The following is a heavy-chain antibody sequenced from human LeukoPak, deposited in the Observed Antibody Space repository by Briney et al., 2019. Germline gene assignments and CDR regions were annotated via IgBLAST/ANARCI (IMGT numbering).Heavy chain of an antibody. CDR1: GYSISSGYY. Sequence: SETLSLTCTVSGYSISSGYYWGWIRPPPGKGLEWIGNIYHSGSTYYNPSLKSRVTISVGTSKNQFSLKLSSVTAADTAVYYCARGRRFGPWGQGTLVTVSS. V-gene: IGHV4-38-2*02. CDR3: ARGRRFGP. J-gene: IGHJ5*02. CDR2: IYHSGST.